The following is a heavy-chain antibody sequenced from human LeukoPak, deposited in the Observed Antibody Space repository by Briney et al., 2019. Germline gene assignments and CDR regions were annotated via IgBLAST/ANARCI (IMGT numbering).Heavy chain of an antibody. Sequence: GGSLRLSCAASGFTVSNNYMSWVRQAPGKGLEWVALIYSGGSTYYADFVKGRFSISRDNSKNTLYLQMSSLRAEDTAVYYCAGFSHKGVWGQGTTVTVSS. CDR3: AGFSHKGV. J-gene: IGHJ6*02. CDR1: GFTVSNNY. V-gene: IGHV3-66*01. CDR2: IYSGGST.